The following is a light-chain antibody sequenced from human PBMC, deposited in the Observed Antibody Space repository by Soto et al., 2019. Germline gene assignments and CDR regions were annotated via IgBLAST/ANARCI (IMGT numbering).Light chain of an antibody. J-gene: IGLJ1*01. Sequence: QSALTQPASVSGSPGQSITISCTGTSSDVGGYNYVSWYQQHPGKAHKLMIYEVSNRPSGVSNRFSGSKSGNTASLTISGLQAEDEADYYCSSYTSSSTLNVFGTGTKVTV. CDR2: EVS. CDR3: SSYTSSSTLNV. CDR1: SSDVGGYNY. V-gene: IGLV2-14*01.